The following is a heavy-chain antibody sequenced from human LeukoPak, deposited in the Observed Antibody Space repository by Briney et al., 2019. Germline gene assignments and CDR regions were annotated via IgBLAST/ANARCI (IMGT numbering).Heavy chain of an antibody. CDR1: GFIFRNYY. Sequence: TGGSLRLSCAAPGFIFRNYYMGWIRQTPGKGLEWVSYISGSGSPTYYTESVKGRFTVSRDNAKNSLYMQMNSLRADDTAVYYCAREDGRYRGWVDYWGQGTLVTVSS. J-gene: IGHJ4*02. D-gene: IGHD1-26*01. CDR2: ISGSGSPT. CDR3: AREDGRYRGWVDY. V-gene: IGHV3-11*01.